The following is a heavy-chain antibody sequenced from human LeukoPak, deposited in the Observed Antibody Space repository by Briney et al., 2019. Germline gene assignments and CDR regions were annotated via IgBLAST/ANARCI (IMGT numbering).Heavy chain of an antibody. D-gene: IGHD4-11*01. CDR3: ARSINYSNYLLGF. Sequence: GGSLRLSCAASGFNFKDYDMTWVRQAPGKGLEWVASISASGVSTNFADSVRGRFTISRDNSNRVVYLQMNSLRAQDTAVYYCARSINYSNYLLGFWGQGTRVIVS. CDR2: ISASGVST. CDR1: GFNFKDYD. J-gene: IGHJ4*02. V-gene: IGHV3-23*01.